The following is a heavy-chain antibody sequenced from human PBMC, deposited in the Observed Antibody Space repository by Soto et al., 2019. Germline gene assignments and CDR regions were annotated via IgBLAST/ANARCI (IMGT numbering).Heavy chain of an antibody. D-gene: IGHD3-16*02. J-gene: IGHJ4*02. CDR1: GFTFDDYA. CDR2: ISWNSGSI. V-gene: IGHV3-9*01. Sequence: EVQLVESGGGLVQPGRSLRLSCAASGFTFDDYAMHWVRQAPGKGLEWVSGISWNSGSIAYADSVKGRFTISRDNTKNSLYLQMNSLRAEDTAVYYCARDDSGYPSYFHYWGQGTLVTVSS. CDR3: ARDDSGYPSYFHY.